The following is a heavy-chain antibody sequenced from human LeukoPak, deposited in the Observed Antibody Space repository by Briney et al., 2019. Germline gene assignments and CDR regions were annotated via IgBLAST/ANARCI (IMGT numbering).Heavy chain of an antibody. Sequence: GGSLGLSCAASGFTFSSYSMNWVRQAPGKGLEWVSSISSSSSYIYYADSVKGRFTISRDNAKNSLYLQMNSLRAEDTAVYYCATHPYDILTGYYYPFDYWGQGTLVTVSS. V-gene: IGHV3-21*01. CDR1: GFTFSSYS. CDR2: ISSSSSYI. D-gene: IGHD3-9*01. CDR3: ATHPYDILTGYYYPFDY. J-gene: IGHJ4*02.